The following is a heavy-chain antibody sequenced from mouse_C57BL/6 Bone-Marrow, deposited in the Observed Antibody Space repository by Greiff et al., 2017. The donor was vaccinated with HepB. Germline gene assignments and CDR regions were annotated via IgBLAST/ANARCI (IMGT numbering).Heavy chain of an antibody. CDR2: IHPNSGST. Sequence: QVQLQQPGAELVKPGASVKLSCKASGYTFTSYWMHWVKQRPGQGLEWIGMIHPNSGSTNYNEKFKSKATLTVDKSSSTAYMQLSSLTSEDSAVYYCARRGGDYYGSSQSLGYWYFDVWGTGTTVTVSS. V-gene: IGHV1-64*01. CDR1: GYTFTSYW. D-gene: IGHD1-1*01. CDR3: ARRGGDYYGSSQSLGYWYFDV. J-gene: IGHJ1*03.